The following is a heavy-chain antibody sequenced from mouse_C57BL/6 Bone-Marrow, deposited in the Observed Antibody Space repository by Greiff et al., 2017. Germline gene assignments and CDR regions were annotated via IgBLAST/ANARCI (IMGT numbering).Heavy chain of an antibody. V-gene: IGHV1-42*01. CDR1: GYSFTGYY. CDR2: INPSTGGT. Sequence: VQLQQSGPELVKPGASVKISCKASGYSFTGYYMNWVKQSPEKSLEWIGEINPSTGGTTYNQKFKAKATLTVDKSSSTAYMQLKSLTSEDSAVYYCARWTSWYFDVWGTGTTVTVSS. CDR3: ARWTSWYFDV. J-gene: IGHJ1*03.